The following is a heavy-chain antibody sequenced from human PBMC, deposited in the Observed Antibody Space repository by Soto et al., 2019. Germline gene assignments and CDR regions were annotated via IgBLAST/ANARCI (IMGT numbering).Heavy chain of an antibody. D-gene: IGHD1-1*01. CDR3: ARGPGTVTGYYYYYMDV. CDR1: GGSFSGYY. Sequence: QVQLQQWGAGLLKPSETLSLTCAVYGGSFSGYYWSWIRQPPGKGLEWIGEINHSGSTNYNRSLKSRVTISVDTSKNQFSLKLSSVTAADTAVYYCARGPGTVTGYYYYYMDVWGKGTTVTVSS. CDR2: INHSGST. V-gene: IGHV4-34*01. J-gene: IGHJ6*03.